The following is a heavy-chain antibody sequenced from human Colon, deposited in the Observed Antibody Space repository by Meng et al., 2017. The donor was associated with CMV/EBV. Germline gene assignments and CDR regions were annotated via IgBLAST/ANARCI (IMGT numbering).Heavy chain of an antibody. CDR2: ISYDGSNK. V-gene: IGHV3-30*18. CDR3: AKDPLPLRLGELSLYYDY. D-gene: IGHD3-16*02. Sequence: TFRSSVMPWVRQAPGKGLESVAVISYDGSNKYHADSVEGRFTISRDNSKNTLYLQMNSLRTEDTAVYYCAKDPLPLRLGELSLYYDYWGQGTLVTVSS. J-gene: IGHJ4*02. CDR1: TFRSSV.